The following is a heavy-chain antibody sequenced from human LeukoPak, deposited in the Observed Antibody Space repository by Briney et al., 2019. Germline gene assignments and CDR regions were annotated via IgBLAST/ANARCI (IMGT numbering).Heavy chain of an antibody. J-gene: IGHJ6*02. CDR1: GGTFSSYA. CDR3: ARDDCSSTSCYVYSYYYGMDV. V-gene: IGHV1-69*13. CDR2: IIPIFGTA. Sequence: ASVKVSCKASGGTFSSYAISWVRQAPGQGLEWMGGIIPIFGTANYAQKFQGRVTITADESTSTACMELSSLRSEDTAVYYCARDDCSSTSCYVYSYYYGMDVWGQGTTVTVSS. D-gene: IGHD2-2*01.